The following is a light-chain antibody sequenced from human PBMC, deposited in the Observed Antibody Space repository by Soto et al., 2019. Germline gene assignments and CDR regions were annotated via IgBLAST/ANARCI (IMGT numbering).Light chain of an antibody. V-gene: IGKV1-39*01. CDR2: GAS. J-gene: IGKJ2*01. CDR3: HQYYSYST. CDR1: QSISDY. Sequence: DIQMTQSPSSLSASVGDRVAITCRSSQSISDYLNWYQQKPGKALKLVIYGASNLQSGVPPRFSGSGSGSEFTLTISGLQPDDFAIYFCHQYYSYSTFGQGTKL.